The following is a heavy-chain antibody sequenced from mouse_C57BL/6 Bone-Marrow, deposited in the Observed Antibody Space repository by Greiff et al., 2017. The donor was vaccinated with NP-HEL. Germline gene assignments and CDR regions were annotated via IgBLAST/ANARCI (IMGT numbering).Heavy chain of an antibody. Sequence: EVHLVESGGDLVKPGGSLKLSCAASGFTFSSYGMSWVRQTPDKRLEWVATISSGGSYTYSPYSVQGRFPISRDNAKNTLYLQMSSLKSEDTAMYYCARHITGRESAFPVDYWGQGTTLTVSS. D-gene: IGHD4-1*01. CDR1: GFTFSSYG. J-gene: IGHJ2*01. CDR3: ARHITGRESAFPVDY. CDR2: ISSGGSYT. V-gene: IGHV5-6*01.